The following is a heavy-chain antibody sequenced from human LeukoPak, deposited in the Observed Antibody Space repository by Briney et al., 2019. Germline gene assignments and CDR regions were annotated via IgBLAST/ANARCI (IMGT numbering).Heavy chain of an antibody. D-gene: IGHD3-10*01. CDR2: IYYSGST. CDR3: ARSYGSGSYSFFDY. Sequence: SETLSLTCTVSGGSISSSSYYWGWIRQPPGKGLEWIGSIYYSGSTYYNPSLKSRVTISVDTSKNQFSLKLSSVTAADTAVYYCARSYGSGSYSFFDYWGQGTLVTVSS. J-gene: IGHJ4*02. V-gene: IGHV4-39*01. CDR1: GGSISSSSYY.